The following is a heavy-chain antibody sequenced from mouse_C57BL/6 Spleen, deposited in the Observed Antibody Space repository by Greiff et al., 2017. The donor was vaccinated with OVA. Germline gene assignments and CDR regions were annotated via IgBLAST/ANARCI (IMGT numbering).Heavy chain of an antibody. D-gene: IGHD4-1*01. CDR3: VRGTGTTFDY. Sequence: DVQLVESGGGLVKPGGSLKLSCAASGFTFSDYGMHWVRQAPEKGLEWVAYISSGSSTIYYTDTVKGRFTISRDNAKNTLFLQMTSLRSEDTAMYYCVRGTGTTFDYWGQGTTLTVSS. J-gene: IGHJ2*01. V-gene: IGHV5-17*01. CDR2: ISSGSSTI. CDR1: GFTFSDYG.